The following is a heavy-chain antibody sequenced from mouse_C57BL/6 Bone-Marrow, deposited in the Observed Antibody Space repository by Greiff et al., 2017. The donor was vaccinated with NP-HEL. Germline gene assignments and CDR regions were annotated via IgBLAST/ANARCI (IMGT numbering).Heavy chain of an antibody. CDR1: GYTFTSYG. CDR2: IYPRSGNT. J-gene: IGHJ4*01. Sequence: QVQLKQSGAELARPGASVKLSCKASGYTFTSYGISWVKQRTGQGLEWIGEIYPRSGNTYYNEKFKGKATLTADKSSSTAYMELRSLTSEDSAVYFCALTGTAMDYWGQGTSVTVSS. D-gene: IGHD4-1*01. CDR3: ALTGTAMDY. V-gene: IGHV1-81*01.